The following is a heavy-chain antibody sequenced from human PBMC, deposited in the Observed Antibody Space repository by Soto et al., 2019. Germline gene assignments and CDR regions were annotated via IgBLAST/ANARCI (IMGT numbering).Heavy chain of an antibody. CDR3: AKDKLGIETWFDY. Sequence: GGSLRLSCAASGFTFTSNAMSWVRRAPGKGLEGVSAISGSGGSTYYADSVKDRFTISRDNSKNTLYLQMNSLRAEDTAVYYCAKDKLGIETWFDYWGQGTLVTVSS. CDR2: ISGSGGST. V-gene: IGHV3-23*01. J-gene: IGHJ4*02. CDR1: GFTFTSNA. D-gene: IGHD7-27*01.